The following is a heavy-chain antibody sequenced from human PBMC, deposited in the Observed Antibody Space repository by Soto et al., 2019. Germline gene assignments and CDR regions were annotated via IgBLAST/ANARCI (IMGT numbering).Heavy chain of an antibody. J-gene: IGHJ4*02. CDR2: IKQDGSEK. V-gene: IGHV3-7*01. CDR1: GFTFSSYW. D-gene: IGHD2-15*01. CDR3: ARPLVVVAAYFDY. Sequence: GSLRLSCAASGFTFSSYWMSWVRQAPGKGLEWVANIKQDGSEKYYVDSVKGRFTISRDNAKNSLYLQMNSLRAEDTAVYYCARPLVVVAAYFDYWGQGTLVTVS.